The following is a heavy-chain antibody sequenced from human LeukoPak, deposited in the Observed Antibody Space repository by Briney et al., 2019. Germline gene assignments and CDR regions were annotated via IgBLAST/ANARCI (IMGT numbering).Heavy chain of an antibody. CDR2: ISWNSGSI. CDR1: GFTFDDYA. D-gene: IGHD3-22*01. CDR3: ALLDSSVSFAR. Sequence: GRSLRLSCAASGFTFDDYAMHWVRQAPGKGLEWVSGISWNSGSIGYADSVKGRLTISRDNAKNSLYLQMNSLRAEDTALYYCALLDSSVSFARWGQGTLVTVSS. V-gene: IGHV3-9*01. J-gene: IGHJ4*02.